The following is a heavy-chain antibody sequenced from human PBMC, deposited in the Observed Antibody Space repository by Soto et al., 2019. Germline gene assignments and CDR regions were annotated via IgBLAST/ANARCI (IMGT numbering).Heavy chain of an antibody. J-gene: IGHJ4*02. Sequence: QVTLKESGPVLVKPTEPLTLTCTVSGFSLTNYRMGVSWIRQPPGKALEWLAHLFSNDEKSYSTSLKSRLIISKDTSKSQVVLTMTNMDPLDTGTYYCARIDQARVIWGQGALVTVSS. V-gene: IGHV2-26*01. D-gene: IGHD6-6*01. CDR3: ARIDQARVI. CDR2: LFSNDEK. CDR1: GFSLTNYRMG.